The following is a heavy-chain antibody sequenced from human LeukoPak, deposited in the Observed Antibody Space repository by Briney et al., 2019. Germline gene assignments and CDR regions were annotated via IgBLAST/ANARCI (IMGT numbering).Heavy chain of an antibody. Sequence: PGGPLRLSCAASGFTFISYAMHWVRQAPGKGLEWVAVISYDGSNKYYADSVKGRFTISRDNSKNTLYLQMNSLRAEDTAVYYCARELSVRGVIRYYGMDVWGKGTTVTVSS. J-gene: IGHJ6*04. V-gene: IGHV3-30*04. D-gene: IGHD3-10*01. CDR3: ARELSVRGVIRYYGMDV. CDR1: GFTFISYA. CDR2: ISYDGSNK.